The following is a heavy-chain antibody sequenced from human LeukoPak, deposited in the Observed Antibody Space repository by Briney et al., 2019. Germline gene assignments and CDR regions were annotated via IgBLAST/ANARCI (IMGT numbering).Heavy chain of an antibody. CDR1: GFTFRNYN. J-gene: IGHJ3*02. D-gene: IGHD6-19*01. CDR2: ISSSGTTI. V-gene: IGHV3-48*03. CDR3: ARGVSIAVAGPGAFDI. Sequence: GGSLRLSCAASGFTFRNYNINWVRQGPGKGLEWISSISSSGTTIYYADSVRGRFTTSRDNAYNSLFLQMNSLSADDTAVYYCARGVSIAVAGPGAFDIWGQGTMVTVSS.